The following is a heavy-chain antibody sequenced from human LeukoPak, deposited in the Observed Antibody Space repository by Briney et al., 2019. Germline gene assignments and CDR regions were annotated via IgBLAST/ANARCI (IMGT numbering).Heavy chain of an antibody. CDR2: IIPIFGTA. CDR3: ARGRLFIVVVPAAPHYYYGMDV. V-gene: IGHV1-69*01. Sequence: SVKVSCKASGGTFSSYAISWVRQAPGQGLEWMGGIIPIFGTANYAQKFRGRVTITADESTSTAYMELSSLRSEDTAVYYCARGRLFIVVVPAAPHYYYGMDVWGKGTTVPVSS. CDR1: GGTFSSYA. J-gene: IGHJ6*04. D-gene: IGHD2-2*01.